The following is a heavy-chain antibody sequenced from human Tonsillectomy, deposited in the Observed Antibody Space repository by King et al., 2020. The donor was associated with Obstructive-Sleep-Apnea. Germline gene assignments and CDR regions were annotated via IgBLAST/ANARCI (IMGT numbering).Heavy chain of an antibody. D-gene: IGHD6-13*01. V-gene: IGHV6-1*01. CDR1: GDSVSSNSAV. CDR3: ARATIAEPGAWFDP. Sequence: VQLQQSGPGLVKPSQTLSLTCTISGDSVSSNSAVWSWIRQSPSRGLEWLGRTYYRSKWYNDYALSVKSRISINSDTSKNQFSLQLNSVNPEDTAVYYCARATIAEPGAWFDPWGQGTLVTVSS. J-gene: IGHJ5*02. CDR2: TYYRSKWYN.